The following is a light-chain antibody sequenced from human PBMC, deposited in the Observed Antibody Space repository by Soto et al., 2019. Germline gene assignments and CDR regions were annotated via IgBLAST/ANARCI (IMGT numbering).Light chain of an antibody. CDR2: HVT. Sequence: QSALTQPASVSGSPGQSITISCTGTSSDIGHYDYVSWYQQHPGKAPKLMIYHVTYRPSGVSNRYSGSKSGNSASLTISGLQADDEADYYCCSLTTTNTDVFGSGTKLTVL. V-gene: IGLV2-14*03. CDR3: CSLTTTNTDV. CDR1: SSDIGHYDY. J-gene: IGLJ1*01.